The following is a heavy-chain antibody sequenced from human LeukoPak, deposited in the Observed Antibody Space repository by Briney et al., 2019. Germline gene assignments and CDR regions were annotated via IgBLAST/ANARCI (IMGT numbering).Heavy chain of an antibody. Sequence: KPSETLSLTCTVSGGSISSSSYYWGWIRQPPGKGLEWIGSIYYSGSTYYNPSLKSRVTISVDTSKNQFSLKLSSVTAADTAVYYCARLTLTYYYDSSGSHLDYWGGGTLVTVSS. J-gene: IGHJ4*02. CDR2: IYYSGST. CDR1: GGSISSSSYY. CDR3: ARLTLTYYYDSSGSHLDY. D-gene: IGHD3-22*01. V-gene: IGHV4-39*01.